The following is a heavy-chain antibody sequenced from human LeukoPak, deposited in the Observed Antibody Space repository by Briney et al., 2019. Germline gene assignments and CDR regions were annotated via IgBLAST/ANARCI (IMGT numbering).Heavy chain of an antibody. CDR3: ARHKYSSSRRGFDP. V-gene: IGHV4-4*07. CDR2: IYTSGST. D-gene: IGHD6-6*01. CDR1: GGSISSYY. Sequence: SETLSLTCTVSGGSISSYYWSWIRQPAGKGLEWIGRIYTSGSTNYNPSLKSRVTISVDTSKNQFSLKLSSVTAADTAVYYCARHKYSSSRRGFDPWGQGTLVTVSS. J-gene: IGHJ5*02.